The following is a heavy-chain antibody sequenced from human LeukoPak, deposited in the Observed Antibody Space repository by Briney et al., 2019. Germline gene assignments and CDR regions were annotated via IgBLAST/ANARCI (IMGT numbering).Heavy chain of an antibody. CDR1: GGSISSYY. D-gene: IGHD3-3*01. CDR3: ARVGYYDFWSGYYLRRDYYYYYMDV. CDR2: IYYSGST. J-gene: IGHJ6*03. V-gene: IGHV4-59*01. Sequence: PSETLSLTCTVSGGSISSYYWSWIRQPPGKGLEWIGYIYYSGSTNYNPSLKSGVTISVDTSKNQFSLKLSSVTAADTAVYYCARVGYYDFWSGYYLRRDYYYYYMDVWGKGTTVTVSS.